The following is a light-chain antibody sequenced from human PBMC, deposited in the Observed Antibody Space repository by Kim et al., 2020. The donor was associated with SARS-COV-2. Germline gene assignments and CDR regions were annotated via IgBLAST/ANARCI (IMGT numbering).Light chain of an antibody. V-gene: IGLV2-14*03. CDR1: TSDVGSYNY. CDR2: DVS. J-gene: IGLJ1*01. CDR3: CSYTTSKTYV. Sequence: GQAITISCNGTTSDVGSYNYVSWYQQHPDKAPQLVIYDVSSRPSGISFRFSGSKSGNTASLTISGLQAEDEADYLCCSYTTSKTYVFGTGTKVTVL.